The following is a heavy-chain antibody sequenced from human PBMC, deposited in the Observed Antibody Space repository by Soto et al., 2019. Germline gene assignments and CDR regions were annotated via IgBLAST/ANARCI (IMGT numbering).Heavy chain of an antibody. D-gene: IGHD5-12*01. V-gene: IGHV4-30-2*01. Sequence: QLQLQESGSGLVKPSQTLSLTCAVSGGSISSGGYSWSWIRQPPGKGLEWIGYIYHSGSTYYNPSLTSRVIISVDRSKNQFSLKLSSLTAADTAVYYCAAGGGLPRYYWGQGTLVTVSS. CDR1: GGSISSGGYS. CDR2: IYHSGST. J-gene: IGHJ4*02. CDR3: AAGGGLPRYY.